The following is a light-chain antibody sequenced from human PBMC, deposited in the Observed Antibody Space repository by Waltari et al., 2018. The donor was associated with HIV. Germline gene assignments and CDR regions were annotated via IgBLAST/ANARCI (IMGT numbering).Light chain of an antibody. CDR1: SSNVGHNY. Sequence: SVSAAPGQKVTISCSGSSSNVGHNYESWYQQLPGTAPKLLMYENNERPSGIPDRFSGSKSGTSATLGITGLQTGDEADYYCGTWDSSLSAVVFGGGTKLTVL. V-gene: IGLV1-51*02. J-gene: IGLJ2*01. CDR3: GTWDSSLSAVV. CDR2: ENN.